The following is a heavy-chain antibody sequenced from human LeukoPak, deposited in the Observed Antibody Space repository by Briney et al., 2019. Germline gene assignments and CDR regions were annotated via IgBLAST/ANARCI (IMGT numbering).Heavy chain of an antibody. J-gene: IGHJ5*02. Sequence: EASVKVSCKASGYTFTSYGISWVRQAPGQGLEWMGWISAYNGNTNYAQKLQGRVTMTTDTSTSTAYMELSSLRSEDTAVYYCAREASSSSSRWFDPWGQGTLVTVSS. CDR3: AREASSSSSRWFDP. V-gene: IGHV1-18*01. CDR2: ISAYNGNT. D-gene: IGHD6-6*01. CDR1: GYTFTSYG.